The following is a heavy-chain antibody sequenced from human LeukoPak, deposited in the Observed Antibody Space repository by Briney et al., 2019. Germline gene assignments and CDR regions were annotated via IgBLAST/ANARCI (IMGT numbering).Heavy chain of an antibody. CDR1: GDSISSYY. D-gene: IGHD1-14*01. V-gene: IGHV4-4*07. CDR2: IYSSGST. Sequence: SETLSLTCTVSGDSISSYYWSWIRQPAGKGLEWIGRIYSSGSTNDNPSLKSRVTMSVDTSKNQFSLKLSSVTAADTAVYYCASTYNLDAFDIWGQGTMVTVSS. CDR3: ASTYNLDAFDI. J-gene: IGHJ3*02.